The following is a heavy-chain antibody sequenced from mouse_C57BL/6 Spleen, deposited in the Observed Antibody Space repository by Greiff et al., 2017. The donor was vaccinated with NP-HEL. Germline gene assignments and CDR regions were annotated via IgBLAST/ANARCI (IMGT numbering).Heavy chain of an antibody. D-gene: IGHD1-1*01. CDR2: IRSKSSNYAT. CDR3: VRDQDYYGSSSFAY. J-gene: IGHJ3*01. V-gene: IGHV10-3*01. CDR1: GFTFNTYA. Sequence: VQLKESGGGLVQPKGSLKLSCAASGFTFNTYAMHWVRQAPGKGLEWVARIRSKSSNYATYYADSVKDRFTISRDDSQSMLYLQMNNLKTEDTAMYYCVRDQDYYGSSSFAYWGQGTLVTVSA.